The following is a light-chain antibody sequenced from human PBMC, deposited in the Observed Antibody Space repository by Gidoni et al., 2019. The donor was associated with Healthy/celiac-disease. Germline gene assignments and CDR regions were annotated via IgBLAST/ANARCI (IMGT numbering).Light chain of an antibody. CDR1: QDISSW. V-gene: IGKV1-12*01. CDR2: AAS. J-gene: IGKJ1*01. CDR3: QQANSFPQT. Sequence: DNQMTHSPSSVSAAVGDSVIITCRASQDISSWLVWYQQKPGKAPKLLIYAASSLQSRVPSRFSGSGSGTDFTLTISSLQPEDFATYYCQQANSFPQTFXXXTKVEIK.